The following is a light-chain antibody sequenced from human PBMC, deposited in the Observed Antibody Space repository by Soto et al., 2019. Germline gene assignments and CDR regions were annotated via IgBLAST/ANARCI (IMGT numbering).Light chain of an antibody. J-gene: IGKJ4*01. CDR2: AAS. CDR3: QQSYSTPDT. CDR1: QSISSY. Sequence: DIQMTQSPSSLSASVGDRVTITCRASQSISSYLNWYQQKPGKAPKLLIYAASSLQSGVPSRFSGSGSGTDFTPTISSLQPEDFATYYCQQSYSTPDTFGGGTKVEIK. V-gene: IGKV1-39*01.